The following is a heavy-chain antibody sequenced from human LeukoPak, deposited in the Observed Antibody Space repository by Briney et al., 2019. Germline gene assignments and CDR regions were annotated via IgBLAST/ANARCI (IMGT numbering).Heavy chain of an antibody. Sequence: GASLRPSCVASGFTFSNYAMSWVRQAPGKRLEWVSAVTGRGSSTYYADSVKGRFTISRDNSRNTLFLQMNSLRAEDTAIYYCAKWGDFDILTGYYVSDFWGQGTLVTVSS. CDR1: GFTFSNYA. V-gene: IGHV3-23*01. J-gene: IGHJ4*02. CDR3: AKWGDFDILTGYYVSDF. CDR2: VTGRGSST. D-gene: IGHD3-9*01.